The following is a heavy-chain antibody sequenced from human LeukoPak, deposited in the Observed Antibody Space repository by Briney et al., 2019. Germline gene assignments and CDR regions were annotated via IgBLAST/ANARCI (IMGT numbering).Heavy chain of an antibody. CDR1: GYSFTSYF. CDR2: INPNGGST. V-gene: IGHV1-46*01. D-gene: IGHD2-21*02. J-gene: IGHJ3*02. CDR3: VREGGGDRGRAFDM. Sequence: ASVKVSCKASGYSFTSYFIHWVRQAPGQGLEWMGIINPNGGSTGYAQKFQGRVSMSRDTSTSTVHMELSSLRSEDTAVYYCVREGGGDRGRAFDMWGQGTMVTVSS.